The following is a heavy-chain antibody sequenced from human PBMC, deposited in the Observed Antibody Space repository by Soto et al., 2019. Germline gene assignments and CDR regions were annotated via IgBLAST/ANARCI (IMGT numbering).Heavy chain of an antibody. V-gene: IGHV3-21*01. CDR1: GFTFSRNT. J-gene: IGHJ6*02. Sequence: XGSLRLSCLTSGFTFSRNTMNWVRQAPGKGLEWVASITSSGSYVYYADSVKGRFSASRDNAKNSLSLQTDSLRPDDTAIYFCVKDEGIEAMDVWGQGTTVTV. CDR2: ITSSGSYV. D-gene: IGHD3-3*02. CDR3: VKDEGIEAMDV.